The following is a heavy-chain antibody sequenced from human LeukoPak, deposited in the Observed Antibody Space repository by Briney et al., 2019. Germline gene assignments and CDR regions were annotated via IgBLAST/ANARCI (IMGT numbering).Heavy chain of an antibody. J-gene: IGHJ5*02. CDR1: GYTFTDYY. Sequence: WASVKVSCKASGYTFTDYYMHWVRQAPGQGLEWMGVIHPSGESTSYAQKFQGRVTMTRDTSTSTVYMDLSSLTSEDTAVYYCVRDSRDGYDMHWFDPWGQGTLVTVSS. CDR2: IHPSGEST. D-gene: IGHD5-24*01. V-gene: IGHV1-46*01. CDR3: VRDSRDGYDMHWFDP.